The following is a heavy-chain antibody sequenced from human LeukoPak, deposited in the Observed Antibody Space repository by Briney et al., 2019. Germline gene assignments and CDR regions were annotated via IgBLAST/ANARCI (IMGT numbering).Heavy chain of an antibody. J-gene: IGHJ4*02. CDR1: GFTVSSNY. D-gene: IGHD6-13*01. V-gene: IGHV3-53*01. Sequence: GGSLRLSCAASGFTVSSNYMSWVRQAPGKGLEWVSVICSGGSTYYADSVKGRFTISRDNSKNTLYLQMNSLRAEDTAVYYCVCSSWYGIDYWGQGTLVTVSS. CDR3: VCSSWYGIDY. CDR2: ICSGGST.